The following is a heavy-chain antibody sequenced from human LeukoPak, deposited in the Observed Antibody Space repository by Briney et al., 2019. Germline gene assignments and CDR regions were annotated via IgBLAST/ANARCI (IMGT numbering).Heavy chain of an antibody. D-gene: IGHD2-21*02. CDR1: GYTFASYA. Sequence: ASVKVSCKASGYTFASYAMHWVRQAPGQRLECMGWINTGNGNTKYSQKFQGRVTITRDTSASTAYMDLSSLRSEDTAVYYCARNTETAIPLPYYFDYWGQGTLVTVSS. CDR2: INTGNGNT. V-gene: IGHV1-3*04. CDR3: ARNTETAIPLPYYFDY. J-gene: IGHJ4*02.